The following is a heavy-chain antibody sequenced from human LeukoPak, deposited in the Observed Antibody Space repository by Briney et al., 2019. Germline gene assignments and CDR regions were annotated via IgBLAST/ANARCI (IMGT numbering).Heavy chain of an antibody. J-gene: IGHJ5*02. CDR2: IYPTGST. D-gene: IGHD3-3*01. Sequence: PSETLSLTCTVSGYSISSGYYWGWIRQPPGKGLEWIGNIYPTGSTHYNPSLESRITISVDTSKNQFSLKLYSVTAADTAVYYCARQGDSTKGYYLDWFDPWGQGTLVIVSS. CDR1: GYSISSGYY. CDR3: ARQGDSTKGYYLDWFDP. V-gene: IGHV4-38-2*02.